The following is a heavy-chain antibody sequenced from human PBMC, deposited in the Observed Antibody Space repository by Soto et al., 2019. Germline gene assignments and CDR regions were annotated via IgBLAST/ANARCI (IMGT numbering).Heavy chain of an antibody. Sequence: EVQLVESGGGLVQPGGSLKLSCAASGFTFSGSAMHWVRQASGKGLEWVGRIRSKANSYATAYAASVKGRFTISRDDSKNTANLQMNSLKTEDTAVYYCASDTARVYYGIDVWGQGTTVTVSS. D-gene: IGHD5-18*01. CDR1: GFTFSGSA. V-gene: IGHV3-73*02. CDR2: IRSKANSYAT. CDR3: ASDTARVYYGIDV. J-gene: IGHJ6*02.